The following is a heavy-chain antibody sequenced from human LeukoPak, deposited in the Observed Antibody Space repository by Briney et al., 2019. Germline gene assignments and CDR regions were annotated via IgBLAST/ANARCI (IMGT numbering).Heavy chain of an antibody. V-gene: IGHV3-74*01. J-gene: IGHJ3*02. CDR2: INSDGSST. CDR1: GFTFSSYW. Sequence: GGSLRLSCAASGFTFSSYWMHWVRQAPGKGLVWVSRINSDGSSTSYADSVKGRFTISRDNAKNTLYLQMNSLRAEDTAVYYCAREGLYDSSGYYDAFDIWGQGTMVTVSS. CDR3: AREGLYDSSGYYDAFDI. D-gene: IGHD3-22*01.